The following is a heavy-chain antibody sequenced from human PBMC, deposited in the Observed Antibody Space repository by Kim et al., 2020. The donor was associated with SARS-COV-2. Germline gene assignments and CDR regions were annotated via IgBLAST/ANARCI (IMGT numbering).Heavy chain of an antibody. J-gene: IGHJ4*02. V-gene: IGHV5-51*01. Sequence: RYSPSVQGQVTISADKSISTAYLQWSSLKASDTAMYYCARGPTSDTRFDYWGQGTLVTVSS. CDR3: ARGPTSDTRFDY. D-gene: IGHD1-26*01.